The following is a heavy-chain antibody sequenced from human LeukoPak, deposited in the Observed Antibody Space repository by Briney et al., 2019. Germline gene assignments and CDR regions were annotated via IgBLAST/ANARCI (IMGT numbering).Heavy chain of an antibody. CDR1: GFNFRTHG. V-gene: IGHV3-30*02. Sequence: GGSLRLSCAASGFNFRTHGMHWVRQAPGKGLEWVAFIRYDGSNKYYADSVKGRFTISRDNSKNTLYLQMNSLRAEDTAVYYCAKNRAVGATDSFDYWGQGTLVTVSS. CDR2: IRYDGSNK. CDR3: AKNRAVGATDSFDY. J-gene: IGHJ4*02. D-gene: IGHD1-26*01.